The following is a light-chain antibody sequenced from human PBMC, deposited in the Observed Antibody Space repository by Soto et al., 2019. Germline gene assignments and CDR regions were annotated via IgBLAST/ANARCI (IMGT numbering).Light chain of an antibody. CDR1: QSVSSY. J-gene: IGKJ3*01. CDR2: DAS. V-gene: IGKV3-11*01. Sequence: EIVLTQSPATLSLSPGERATLSCRASQSVSSYLAWYQQKPGQAPRLLIYDASNRATGIPARFSGSGSGTDFTLTISSLVPEDFAVYYCQQRSNWPSVTFGPGTKVDIK. CDR3: QQRSNWPSVT.